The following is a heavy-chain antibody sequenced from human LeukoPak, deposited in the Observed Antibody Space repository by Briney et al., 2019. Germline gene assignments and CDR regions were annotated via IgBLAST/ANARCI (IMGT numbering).Heavy chain of an antibody. J-gene: IGHJ6*03. V-gene: IGHV1-2*02. CDR2: INPDSGGT. CDR1: GYTFTDYY. CDR3: ARFVVATINYYYYYYMDV. D-gene: IGHD5-12*01. Sequence: ASVKVSCKASGYTFTDYYMHWVRQAPGQGLEWMGWINPDSGGTNYAQRFQGRVSMTRDTSISTAYMELSNMISDDTAVYYCARFVVATINYYYYYYMDVWGKGTTVTVSS.